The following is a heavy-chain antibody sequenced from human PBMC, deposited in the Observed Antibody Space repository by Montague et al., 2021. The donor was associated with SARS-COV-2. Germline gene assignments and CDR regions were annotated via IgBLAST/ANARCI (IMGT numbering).Heavy chain of an antibody. J-gene: IGHJ5*02. CDR3: ARTYWGSLFGEAWFGP. CDR1: GGSIRTYY. CDR2: IYTNETT. Sequence: SETPSLTCTVSGGSIRTYYWSWIRQPAGKGLEWIGRIYTNETTNYNPSLKSRVTISVDTSKNQFSLKLTSVTAADTAVYYCARTYWGSLFGEAWFGPWGQGTLVTVSS. V-gene: IGHV4-4*07. D-gene: IGHD3-10*02.